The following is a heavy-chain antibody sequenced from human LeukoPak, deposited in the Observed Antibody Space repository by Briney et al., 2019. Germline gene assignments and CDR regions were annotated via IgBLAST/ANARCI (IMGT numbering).Heavy chain of an antibody. CDR1: GFTVSSNY. J-gene: IGHJ6*02. CDR3: ARATPVRFLGDYGMDV. CDR2: IYSGGST. D-gene: IGHD3-3*01. Sequence: GGSLRLSCAASGFTVSSNYMSWVRQAPGKGLEWVSVIYSGGSTYYADSVKGRFTISRDNSKNTLYLQMNSLGAEDTAVYYCARATPVRFLGDYGMDVWGQGTTVTVSS. V-gene: IGHV3-53*01.